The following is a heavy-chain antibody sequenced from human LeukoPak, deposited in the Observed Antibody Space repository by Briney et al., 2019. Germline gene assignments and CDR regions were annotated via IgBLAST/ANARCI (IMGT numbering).Heavy chain of an antibody. CDR1: GYTFTGYY. CDR2: TNPNSGGT. D-gene: IGHD3-10*01. V-gene: IGHV1-2*04. CDR3: ARGWNYYGSGSYPSKNWFDP. Sequence: ASVKLSCTASGYTFTGYYMHWVRQAPGQGLEWMGWTNPNSGGTNYAQKFQGWVTMTRDTSISTAYKELSRLRSDDTAVYYCARGWNYYGSGSYPSKNWFDPWGQGTLVTVSS. J-gene: IGHJ5*02.